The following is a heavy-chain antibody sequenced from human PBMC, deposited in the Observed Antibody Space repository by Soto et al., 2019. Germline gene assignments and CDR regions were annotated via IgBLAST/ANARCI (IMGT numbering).Heavy chain of an antibody. Sequence: GGSLRLSCAASGFTFSSYAMSWVCQAPGKGLEWVSYISSSGSTIYYADSVKGRFTISRDNAKNSLYLQMNSLRAEDTAVYYCARDLRMATTYYYGMDVWGQGTTVTVSS. CDR1: GFTFSSYA. J-gene: IGHJ6*02. D-gene: IGHD5-12*01. V-gene: IGHV3-48*04. CDR3: ARDLRMATTYYYGMDV. CDR2: ISSSGSTI.